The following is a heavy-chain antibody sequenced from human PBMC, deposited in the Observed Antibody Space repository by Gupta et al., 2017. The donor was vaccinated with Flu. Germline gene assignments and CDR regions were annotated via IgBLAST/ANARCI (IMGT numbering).Heavy chain of an antibody. Sequence: YYWSGIRQAPGKGMGWSGEINHSGSTNYNPSLKSRVTISVDTSKNQFSLKLSSVTAADTAVYYCARSLRYFDWLSYGMDVWGQGTTVTVSS. CDR2: INHSGST. V-gene: IGHV4-34*01. J-gene: IGHJ6*02. CDR3: ARSLRYFDWLSYGMDV. D-gene: IGHD3-9*01. CDR1: YY.